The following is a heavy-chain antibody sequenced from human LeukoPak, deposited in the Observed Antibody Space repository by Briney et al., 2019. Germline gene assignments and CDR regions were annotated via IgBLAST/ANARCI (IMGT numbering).Heavy chain of an antibody. J-gene: IGHJ4*02. D-gene: IGHD5-18*01. CDR2: INNSGNT. V-gene: IGHV4-34*01. CDR3: ARFYRGYSYGWRLGYFDS. Sequence: SETLSLTCAVFSESFSAHYWSWIRQPPGKGLEWIGEINNSGNTKYSPSLKSRATISIDTSKIQFSLKLNSVTAADTAVYYCARFYRGYSYGWRLGYFDSWGQGTLVTVSS. CDR1: SESFSAHY.